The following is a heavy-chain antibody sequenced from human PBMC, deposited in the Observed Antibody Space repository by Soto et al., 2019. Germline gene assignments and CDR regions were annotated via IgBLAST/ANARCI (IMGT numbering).Heavy chain of an antibody. Sequence: GGSLRLSCVASGFTFSYHWMSWVRQAPGKGLEWVANIKEDGGLKYYLDSVKGRFTISRDNAKNTLYLQMNSLRDGDTAVYYCARRTVTTDCFDYSGQVTLVTVSS. V-gene: IGHV3-7*01. D-gene: IGHD4-4*01. CDR3: ARRTVTTDCFDY. CDR2: IKEDGGLK. J-gene: IGHJ4*01. CDR1: GFTFSYHW.